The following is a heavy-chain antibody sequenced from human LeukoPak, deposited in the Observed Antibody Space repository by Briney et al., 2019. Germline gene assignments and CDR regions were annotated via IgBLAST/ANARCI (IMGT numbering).Heavy chain of an antibody. CDR2: ITWNSDDM. Sequence: GGSLRLSCAASGFSFEAYGMYWVRQAPGKGLEWVSGITWNSDDMAYADSVKGRFTISRGNAKNCLYLQMNSLTVEDTALYYCTRVTSWRTGFDYWGQGTLVTVSS. D-gene: IGHD1-1*01. CDR1: GFSFEAYG. V-gene: IGHV3-9*01. CDR3: TRVTSWRTGFDY. J-gene: IGHJ4*02.